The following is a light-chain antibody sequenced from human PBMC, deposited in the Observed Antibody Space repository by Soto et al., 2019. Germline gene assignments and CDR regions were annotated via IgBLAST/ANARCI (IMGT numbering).Light chain of an antibody. CDR2: GAS. Sequence: EIVLTQSPGALSLSPGERATLSCRVSHSMTRSYLAWYQQKPGQAPRLLIYGASSRAAGIPDMFSGSGSGTDFTLTSSRLEPEDFAEYYCHQYSSLWTFGPGTKVEIK. V-gene: IGKV3-20*01. CDR3: HQYSSLWT. CDR1: HSMTRSY. J-gene: IGKJ1*01.